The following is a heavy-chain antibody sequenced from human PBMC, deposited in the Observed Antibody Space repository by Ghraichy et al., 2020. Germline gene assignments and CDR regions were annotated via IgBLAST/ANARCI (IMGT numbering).Heavy chain of an antibody. V-gene: IGHV1-8*01. CDR3: ARVDCSGGSCYELWVDAFDI. Sequence: ASVKVSCKASGYTFTSYDINWVRQATGQGLEWMGWMNPNSGNTGYAQKFQGRVTMTRNTSISTAYMELSSLRSEDTAVYYCARVDCSGGSCYELWVDAFDIWGQGTMVTVSS. D-gene: IGHD2-15*01. J-gene: IGHJ3*02. CDR1: GYTFTSYD. CDR2: MNPNSGNT.